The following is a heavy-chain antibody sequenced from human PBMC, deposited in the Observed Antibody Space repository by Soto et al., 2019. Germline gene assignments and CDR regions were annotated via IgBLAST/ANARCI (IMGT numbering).Heavy chain of an antibody. Sequence: EVQLVESGGGLVQPGGSVRLSCAASGFDFSKFWMHWVRLRPGKGLVHVSRIDFSGGATDYADSVKGRFTISRDNAKNTLYLPMDSLLPEDTGVYYCIRGGYNYGSTSAEPKQAVGIWGQGTKVTVSS. V-gene: IGHV3-74*01. CDR2: IDFSGGAT. CDR3: IRGGYNYGSTSAEPKQAVGI. D-gene: IGHD5-18*01. CDR1: GFDFSKFW. J-gene: IGHJ3*02.